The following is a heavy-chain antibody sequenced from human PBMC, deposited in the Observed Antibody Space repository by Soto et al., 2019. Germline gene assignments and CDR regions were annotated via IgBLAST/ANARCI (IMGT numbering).Heavy chain of an antibody. CDR1: GFTFSSYW. CDR2: INQDGNED. V-gene: IGHV3-7*01. Sequence: QTGGSLRLSCAASGFTFSSYWMNWVRQAPGKGLEWVANINQDGNEDNLLDSVKGRFTISRDNAKNSLFLQMNSLRVDDTAVYYCARTGDGHHDFLDYWGQGALVTVPS. D-gene: IGHD1-1*01. CDR3: ARTGDGHHDFLDY. J-gene: IGHJ4*02.